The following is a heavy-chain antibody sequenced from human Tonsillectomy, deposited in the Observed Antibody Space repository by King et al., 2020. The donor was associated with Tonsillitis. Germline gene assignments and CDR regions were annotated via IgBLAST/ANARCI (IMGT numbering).Heavy chain of an antibody. CDR1: GGTFTNYA. V-gene: IGHV1-69*06. D-gene: IGHD3-22*01. Sequence: VQLVESGAEVKKTGSSVKVSCKASGGTFTNYAITWVRQAPGQGLEWMGGNIPIFGTAKYAQKFQGRATLTADTFTSTANMELSSLRSEDTAVYYCARTLGRTNYYDSSGYYLGYWGQGTLVTVSS. J-gene: IGHJ4*02. CDR3: ARTLGRTNYYDSSGYYLGY. CDR2: NIPIFGTA.